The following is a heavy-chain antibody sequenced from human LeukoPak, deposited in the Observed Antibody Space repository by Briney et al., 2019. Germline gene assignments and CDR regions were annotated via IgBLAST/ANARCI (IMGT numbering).Heavy chain of an antibody. D-gene: IGHD4-4*01. J-gene: IGHJ3*02. CDR3: ARVGGMTTINNAAFDI. Sequence: SETLSLTCTVSGGSLNSYYWNWIRQPPGKGLEWIGYIYHNGSTNYNPSLKSRVTISLDTSKNQFSLKLTSVTASDTAIYYCARVGGMTTINNAAFDIWGQGTMVTVSS. CDR2: IYHNGST. CDR1: GGSLNSYY. V-gene: IGHV4-59*01.